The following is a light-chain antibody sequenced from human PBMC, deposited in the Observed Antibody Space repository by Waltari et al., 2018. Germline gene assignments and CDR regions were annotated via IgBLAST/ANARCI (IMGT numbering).Light chain of an antibody. V-gene: IGKV3-20*01. Sequence: EIVLTPSPGTLSLSPGDRSTLPCRASQSVSGNSLAWYQHKLGQAPTLLIYGASSWATGIPDRFTGSGSGTDFTLTISSLEPEDFAVYYCQQYGSSPHTFGQGTKLE. J-gene: IGKJ2*01. CDR1: QSVSGNS. CDR3: QQYGSSPHT. CDR2: GAS.